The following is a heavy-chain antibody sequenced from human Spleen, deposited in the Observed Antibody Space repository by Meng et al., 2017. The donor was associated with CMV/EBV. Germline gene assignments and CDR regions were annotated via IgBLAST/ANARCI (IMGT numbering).Heavy chain of an antibody. CDR3: ARGGYCSSSSCLPPDH. CDR2: ISTYNGNT. D-gene: IGHD2-2*01. CDR1: GYTFTNYA. J-gene: IGHJ4*02. Sequence: SGYTFTNYAISCVRQAPGQGLEWMGWISTYNGNTVCAHKFQGRVTMTTDTSTSTAYMELRDLGSVDTAVYYCARGGYCSSSSCLPPDHWGQGTLVTVSS. V-gene: IGHV1-18*01.